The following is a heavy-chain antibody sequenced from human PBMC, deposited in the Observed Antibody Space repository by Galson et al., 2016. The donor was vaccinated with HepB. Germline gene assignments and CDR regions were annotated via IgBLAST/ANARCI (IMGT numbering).Heavy chain of an antibody. D-gene: IGHD3-10*01. CDR2: IHPGDSDA. CDR3: ARQTEKFGLYYYYDMDV. J-gene: IGHJ6*03. CDR1: GYSFTTYW. V-gene: IGHV5-51*01. Sequence: QSGAEVKKPGESLKISCKGSGYSFTTYWVAWVRHMPGKGLEWMGFIHPGDSDARYSPSFEGQVTISADKSLSTVYLQWSSLKASDTAIYYCARQTEKFGLYYYYDMDVWGKGTTVTVSS.